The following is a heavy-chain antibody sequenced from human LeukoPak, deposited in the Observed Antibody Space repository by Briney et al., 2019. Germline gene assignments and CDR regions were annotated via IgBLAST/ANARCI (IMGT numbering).Heavy chain of an antibody. Sequence: ASVKVSCKASGYTFTNYYMHWMRQAPGQGLEWMGIINPSGGSTSYAQKFQGRVTMTRDTSTNTVYMELSSLRSDDTAVYYCARAGYDSSGYYSYWGQGTLVTVSS. J-gene: IGHJ4*02. CDR2: INPSGGST. D-gene: IGHD3-22*01. CDR1: GYTFTNYY. CDR3: ARAGYDSSGYYSY. V-gene: IGHV1-46*01.